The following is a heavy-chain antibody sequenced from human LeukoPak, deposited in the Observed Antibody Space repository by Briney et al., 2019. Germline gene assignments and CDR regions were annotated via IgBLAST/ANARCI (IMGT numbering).Heavy chain of an antibody. CDR2: IYYSGST. CDR3: ARHEVREPDY. Sequence: PSETLSLTCSVSGGSISSHYWSWIRQPPGKGLEWIGYIYYSGSTNYNPSLKSRVTISVDTSKNQFSLKLTSVTAADTAVYYCARHEVREPDYWGQGTLVTVSS. D-gene: IGHD5-24*01. J-gene: IGHJ4*02. V-gene: IGHV4-59*08. CDR1: GGSISSHY.